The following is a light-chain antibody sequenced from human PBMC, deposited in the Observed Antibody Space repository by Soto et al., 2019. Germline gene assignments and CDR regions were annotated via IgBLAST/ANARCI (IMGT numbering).Light chain of an antibody. V-gene: IGKV4-1*01. CDR1: QSVLYSSNNKNY. CDR2: WAS. Sequence: DIVMTQSPDSLAVSLGERATINCKSSQSVLYSSNNKNYLAWYQQKPGQPPKLLIYWASTRESGVPDRFSGSGSGTDFTLTISSLQAEDVAVYYCQHYYSTPRTCGQGTKVEIK. J-gene: IGKJ1*01. CDR3: QHYYSTPRT.